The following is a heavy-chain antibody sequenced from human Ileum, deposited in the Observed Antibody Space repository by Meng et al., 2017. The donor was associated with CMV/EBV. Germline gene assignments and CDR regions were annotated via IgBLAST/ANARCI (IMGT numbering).Heavy chain of an antibody. V-gene: IGHV1-2*02. CDR3: VRSSGWSRFDY. Sequence: QGQLVQFGAEVKKPGASVKFSCTTSGFTFSGYYIHWVRQAPGQGLEWMGWINSKNDGTNYARKFQGRVTLTRETSISTAHMELSGLMSDDTAVYYCVRSSGWSRFDYWGQGTLVTVSS. CDR1: GFTFSGYY. CDR2: INSKNDGT. D-gene: IGHD6-19*01. J-gene: IGHJ4*02.